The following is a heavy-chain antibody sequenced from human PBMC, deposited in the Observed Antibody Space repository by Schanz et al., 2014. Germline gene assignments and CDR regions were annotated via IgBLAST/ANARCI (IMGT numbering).Heavy chain of an antibody. D-gene: IGHD6-13*01. CDR3: AKSQGSSFDS. Sequence: EVQLVESGGGLVKPGGSLRLSCAASGFTFRGYAMSWVRQAPGRGLEWVSAISGSGGSTYYADSVKGRFTISSDNSKSTLYLQMSSLRAEDTAVYYCAKSQGSSFDSWGQGTLVTVSS. CDR1: GFTFRGYA. V-gene: IGHV3-23*04. CDR2: ISGSGGST. J-gene: IGHJ4*02.